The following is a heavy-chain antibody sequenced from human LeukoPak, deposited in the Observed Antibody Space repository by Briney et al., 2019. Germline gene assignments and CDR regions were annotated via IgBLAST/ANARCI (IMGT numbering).Heavy chain of an antibody. CDR1: GYTLTELS. J-gene: IGHJ4*02. V-gene: IGHV1-24*01. D-gene: IGHD3-22*01. CDR2: FDPEDGET. Sequence: ASVKVSCKVSGYTLTELSMHWVRQAPGKGLEWMGGFDPEDGETIYAQKFQGRVTMTEDTSTDTAYMELSSLRSEDTAVYYCATLTKYYYDSSGYSCRGQGTLVTVSS. CDR3: ATLTKYYYDSSGYSC.